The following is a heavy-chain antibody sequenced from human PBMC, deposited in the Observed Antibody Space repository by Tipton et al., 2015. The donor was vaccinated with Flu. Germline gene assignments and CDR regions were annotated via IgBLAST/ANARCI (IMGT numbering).Heavy chain of an antibody. CDR1: GDSISTTIYY. V-gene: IGHV4-39*07. Sequence: TLSLTCTVSGDSISTTIYYWGWVRQPPGKGLEWIGSIYYSETTYYNPSLKSRVTISVDTSKNQFSLNLSSVTAADTAVYYCARDTFRYCSGASCLSDYYYYGMDVWGQGTTVTVSS. D-gene: IGHD2-15*01. J-gene: IGHJ6*02. CDR3: ARDTFRYCSGASCLSDYYYYGMDV. CDR2: IYYSETT.